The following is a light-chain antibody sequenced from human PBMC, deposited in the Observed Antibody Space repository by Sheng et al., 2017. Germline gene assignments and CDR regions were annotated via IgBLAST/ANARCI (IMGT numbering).Light chain of an antibody. CDR2: GAS. Sequence: EIVMTQSPATLSVSPGERATLSCRASQSLSSSLAWYQQKPGQAPRLLIYGASTRATGIPPAXFSGSGSGTEFTLTISSLQSEDFAVYYCQQYNNWPRTFGQGTKVEIK. CDR3: QQYNNWPRT. CDR1: QSLSSS. V-gene: IGKV3-15*01. J-gene: IGKJ1*01.